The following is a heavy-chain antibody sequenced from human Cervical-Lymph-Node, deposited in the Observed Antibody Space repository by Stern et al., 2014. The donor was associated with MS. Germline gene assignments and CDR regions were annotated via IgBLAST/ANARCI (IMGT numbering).Heavy chain of an antibody. J-gene: IGHJ2*01. D-gene: IGHD2-21*02. CDR3: ARDPSTTASDWFFDL. CDR1: GGAVSDYY. V-gene: IGHV4-59*02. CDR2: LSDTGTT. Sequence: QVQLVESGPGLVKPSETLTLTCTVSGGAVSDYYWTWVRQRPGTGPAWVGHLSDTGTTNNNPSLPSGVTITLDTSQNQVSLRLRSVTAADTAVYYCARDPSTTASDWFFDLWGRGSLVTVSS.